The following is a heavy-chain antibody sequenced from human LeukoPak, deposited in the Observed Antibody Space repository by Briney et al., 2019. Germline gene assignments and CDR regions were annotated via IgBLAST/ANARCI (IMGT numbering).Heavy chain of an antibody. CDR1: GYSFTNYW. J-gene: IGHJ4*02. D-gene: IGHD3-22*01. CDR2: IYPGDSDS. Sequence: GESLKISCKGSGYSFTNYWIGWVRQRPGKGLEWMGIIYPGDSDSRYSPSFQGQVTISADKSISTAYLQWSSLKASDTAMYYCARLPVSSGYYYVDYWGQGTLVTVSS. V-gene: IGHV5-51*01. CDR3: ARLPVSSGYYYVDY.